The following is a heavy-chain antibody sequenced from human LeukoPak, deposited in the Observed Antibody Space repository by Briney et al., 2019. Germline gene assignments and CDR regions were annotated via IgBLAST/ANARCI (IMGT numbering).Heavy chain of an antibody. CDR3: AATRAVAPYYYGMDV. J-gene: IGHJ6*02. Sequence: GASVTVSCMASGGTFSSYAISWVRPAPGQGLEWMGRINPNSGGTNYAQKFQGRVTMTRDTSISTAYMELSRLRSDDTAVYYCAATRAVAPYYYGMDVWGQGTTVTVSS. V-gene: IGHV1-2*06. CDR1: GGTFSSYA. CDR2: INPNSGGT. D-gene: IGHD6-19*01.